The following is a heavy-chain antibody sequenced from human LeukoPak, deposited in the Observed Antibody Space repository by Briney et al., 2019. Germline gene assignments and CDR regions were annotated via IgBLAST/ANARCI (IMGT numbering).Heavy chain of an antibody. CDR1: GGSISSYY. CDR3: ARDQGGSSGWTGNGFDY. CDR2: IYYSGST. J-gene: IGHJ4*02. V-gene: IGHV4-59*01. D-gene: IGHD6-19*01. Sequence: PSETLSLTCTVSGGSISSYYWSWIRQPPGKGLEWIGYIYYSGSTNYNPSLKSRVTISVDTSKNQFSLKLSSVTAADTAVYYCARDQGGSSGWTGNGFDYWGQGTLVTVAS.